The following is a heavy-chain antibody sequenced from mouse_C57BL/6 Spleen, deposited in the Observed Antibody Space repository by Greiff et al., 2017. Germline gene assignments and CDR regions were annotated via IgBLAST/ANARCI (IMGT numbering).Heavy chain of an antibody. V-gene: IGHV5-17*01. CDR2: ISSGSSTN. D-gene: IGHD2-3*01. Sequence: EVMLVESGGGLVKPGGSLKLSCAASGFTFSDYGMHWVRQAPEKGLEWVAYISSGSSTNYYADTVKGRFTISRDNAKNTLFLQMTSLRSEDTAMYYCARSGYYDWYFDVWGTGTTVTVSS. CDR1: GFTFSDYG. CDR3: ARSGYYDWYFDV. J-gene: IGHJ1*03.